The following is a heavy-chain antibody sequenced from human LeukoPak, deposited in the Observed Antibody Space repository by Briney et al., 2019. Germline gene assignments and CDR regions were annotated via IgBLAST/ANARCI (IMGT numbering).Heavy chain of an antibody. J-gene: IGHJ4*02. CDR1: GFTFSSYA. CDR2: ISYDGSNK. V-gene: IGHV3-30-3*01. CDR3: ARARKPVAGPVDY. D-gene: IGHD6-19*01. Sequence: PGRSLRLSCAASGFTFSSYAMHWVRQAPGKGLEWVAVISYDGSNKYYADSVKGRFTISRDNSKNTLYLQMNSLRAEDTAVYYCARARKPVAGPVDYWGQGTLVTVSS.